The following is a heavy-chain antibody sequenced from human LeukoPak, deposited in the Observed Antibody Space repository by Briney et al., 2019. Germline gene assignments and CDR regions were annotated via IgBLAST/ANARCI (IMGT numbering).Heavy chain of an antibody. V-gene: IGHV3-23*01. J-gene: IGHJ4*02. D-gene: IGHD5-18*01. CDR1: GFTFSSYA. CDR2: ISGSGGST. Sequence: PGGSLRLSCAASGFTFSSYAMSWVRQAPGKGLEWVSAISGSGGSTYYADSVKGRFTISRDNSMNTLYLQMNSLRAEDTAVYYCAKDPGYSFPPYYFDYWGQGTLVTVSS. CDR3: AKDPGYSFPPYYFDY.